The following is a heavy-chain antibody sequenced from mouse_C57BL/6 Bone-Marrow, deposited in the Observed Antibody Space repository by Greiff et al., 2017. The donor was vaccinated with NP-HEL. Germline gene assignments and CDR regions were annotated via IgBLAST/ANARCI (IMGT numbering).Heavy chain of an antibody. Sequence: DVKLVESGGGLVKPGGSLKLSCAASGFTFSSYAMSWVRQTPEKRLEWVATISDGGSYTYYPDNVKGRFTISRDNAKNNLYLQMSHLKSEDTAMYYCARDRGWLLRYWYFDVWGTGTTVTVSS. CDR3: ARDRGWLLRYWYFDV. J-gene: IGHJ1*03. CDR1: GFTFSSYA. V-gene: IGHV5-4*01. D-gene: IGHD2-3*01. CDR2: ISDGGSYT.